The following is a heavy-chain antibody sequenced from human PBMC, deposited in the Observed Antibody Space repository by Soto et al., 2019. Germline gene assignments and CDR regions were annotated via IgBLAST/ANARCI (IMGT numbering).Heavy chain of an antibody. D-gene: IGHD5-18*01. CDR3: AKMERTQLWLLVQN. Sequence: SETLSLTCPVSGASITNDDFFWPWVRQHPEKGLEWLAYITYGGSIYYDPSFRSRLTVSIDKSKSQFSLNVRSVTAADTAVYYCAKMERTQLWLLVQNLGQGLLVTVSS. V-gene: IGHV4-31*03. CDR1: GASITNDDFF. J-gene: IGHJ4*02. CDR2: ITYGGSI.